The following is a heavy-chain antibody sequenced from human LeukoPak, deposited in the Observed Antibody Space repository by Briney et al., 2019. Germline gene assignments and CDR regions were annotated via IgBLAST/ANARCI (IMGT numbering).Heavy chain of an antibody. CDR3: ARDLVGATTEFSTLPMGY. D-gene: IGHD1-26*01. CDR2: ISSSSSYI. Sequence: GGSLRLSCAASGFTISSYSMNWVRQAPGKGLEWVSSISSSSSYIYYADSVKGRFTISRDNAKNSLYLQMNSLRAEDTAVYYCARDLVGATTEFSTLPMGYWGQGTLVTVSS. CDR1: GFTISSYS. J-gene: IGHJ4*02. V-gene: IGHV3-21*01.